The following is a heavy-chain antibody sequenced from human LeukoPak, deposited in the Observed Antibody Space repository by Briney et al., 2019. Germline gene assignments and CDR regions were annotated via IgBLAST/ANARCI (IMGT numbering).Heavy chain of an antibody. CDR2: INPSGGST. Sequence: ASVKVSCKASGYTFTSYYMHWVRQAPGQGLEWMGIINPSGGSTSYAQKSQGRVTMTRDTSTSTVYMELSSLRSEDTAVYYCARAPSGLDAFDIWGQGTMVTVSS. J-gene: IGHJ3*02. CDR3: ARAPSGLDAFDI. D-gene: IGHD2-15*01. V-gene: IGHV1-46*01. CDR1: GYTFTSYY.